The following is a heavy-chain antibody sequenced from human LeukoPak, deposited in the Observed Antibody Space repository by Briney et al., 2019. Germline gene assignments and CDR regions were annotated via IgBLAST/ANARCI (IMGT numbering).Heavy chain of an antibody. CDR1: GFTFTSYT. V-gene: IGHV3-21*01. CDR3: ARDYYGDYYFDY. J-gene: IGHJ4*02. D-gene: IGHD4-17*01. Sequence: PEGSLRLSCAASGFTFTSYTINWVRQAPGKGLEWVSSISSSSSSIYYADSVMGRFTISRDNAKNSLFLQMNSLRAEDTAVYYCARDYYGDYYFDYWGQGTLVTVSS. CDR2: ISSSSSSI.